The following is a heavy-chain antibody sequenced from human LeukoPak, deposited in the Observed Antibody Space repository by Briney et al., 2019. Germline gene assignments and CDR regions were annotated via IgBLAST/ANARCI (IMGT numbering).Heavy chain of an antibody. CDR3: AKVPSKRAFDI. CDR1: GFTFSSYA. Sequence: GASLRLSCAASGFTFSSYAMSWVRQAPGKGLELVSAISGSGGSTYCADSVKGRFTISRDNSKNTLYLQMNSLRAEDTAVYYCAKVPSKRAFDIWGQGTMLTVSS. J-gene: IGHJ3*02. V-gene: IGHV3-23*01. CDR2: ISGSGGST.